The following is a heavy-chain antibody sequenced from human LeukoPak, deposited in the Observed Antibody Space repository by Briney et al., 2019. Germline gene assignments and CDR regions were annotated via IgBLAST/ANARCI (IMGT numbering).Heavy chain of an antibody. Sequence: ASVKVSCKASGYTFTGYFMHWVRQAPGQGLEWMGWINPNSGGTNYAQKFQGRVTMTRDTSIRTAYMELSRLRSDDTAVYYCARRTSNADYYDSSGYYNWYYFDYWGQGTLVTVSS. CDR2: INPNSGGT. J-gene: IGHJ4*02. V-gene: IGHV1-2*02. CDR3: ARRTSNADYYDSSGYYNWYYFDY. D-gene: IGHD3-22*01. CDR1: GYTFTGYF.